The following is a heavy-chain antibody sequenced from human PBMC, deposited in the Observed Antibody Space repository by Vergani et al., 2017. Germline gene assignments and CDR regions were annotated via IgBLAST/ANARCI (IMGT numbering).Heavy chain of an antibody. CDR3: ARLYGRDSSGSKYFDY. CDR1: GYSFTNYW. D-gene: IGHD3-22*01. J-gene: IGHJ4*02. V-gene: IGHV5-51*01. CDR2: IHPADSDT. Sequence: EVQLVQSGAEVKKPGESLKISCQISGYSFTNYWIGWVRQMPGKGLEWMGIIHPADSDTRYSPSFQGQVTISVDKSISTAYLQRSSLRASDSAMYYCARLYGRDSSGSKYFDYWFQGPLVTVSS.